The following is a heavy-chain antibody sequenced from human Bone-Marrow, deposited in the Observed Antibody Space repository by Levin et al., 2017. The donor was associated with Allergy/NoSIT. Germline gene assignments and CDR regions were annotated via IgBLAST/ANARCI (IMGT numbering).Heavy chain of an antibody. CDR2: IGADGTT. CDR3: ARDRGPNDY. D-gene: IGHD3-10*01. Sequence: GESLKISCAASGFTFSDYYMTWIRQAPGKGLEWVSHIGADGTTYYADSVKGRFTISRDNAKNLVSLHMNSLRGEDTAVDYCARDRGPNDYWGQGTLVTVSS. CDR1: GFTFSDYY. J-gene: IGHJ4*02. V-gene: IGHV3-69-1*01.